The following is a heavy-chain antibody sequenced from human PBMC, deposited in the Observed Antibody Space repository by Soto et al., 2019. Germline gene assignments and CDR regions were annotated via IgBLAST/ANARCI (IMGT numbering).Heavy chain of an antibody. V-gene: IGHV1-69*12. CDR3: AQTLWLAVAGPGRFDL. J-gene: IGHJ2*01. D-gene: IGHD6-19*01. CDR1: GGTFSRNA. Sequence: QVQLVQSGAEVKKYGSSVKVSCKASGGTFSRNAISWVRQAPGQGLEWMGGITPMFGTANYAQRFQGRVTITADESTSTAYMQLSSLRSDDTAVYYCAQTLWLAVAGPGRFDLWGRGTLVTVSS. CDR2: ITPMFGTA.